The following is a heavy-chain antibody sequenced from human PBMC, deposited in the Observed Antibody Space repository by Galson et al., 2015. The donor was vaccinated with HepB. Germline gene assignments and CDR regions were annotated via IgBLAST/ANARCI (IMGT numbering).Heavy chain of an antibody. CDR3: ARAPPEVYYYYYMDV. V-gene: IGHV3-30-3*01. Sequence: SLRLSCAASGFTFGSYAMHWVRQAPGKGLEWVSVISYDGSNKYYADSVKGRFTISRDNSKNTLYLQMNSLRGEDTAVYYCARAPPEVYYYYYMDVWGEGTRSPSP. CDR2: ISYDGSNK. CDR1: GFTFGSYA. J-gene: IGHJ6*03.